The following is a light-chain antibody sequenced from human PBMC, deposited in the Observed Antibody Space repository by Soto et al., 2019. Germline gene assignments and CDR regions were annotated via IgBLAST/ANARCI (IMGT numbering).Light chain of an antibody. CDR2: SGS. V-gene: IGKV2-28*01. CDR3: IRTLPGVT. CDR1: HSLLVSNEYND. J-gene: IGKJ1*01. Sequence: VVTPSPLALPVTPAEPSSIFSMSIHSLLVSNEYNDLDWYLQKPGQSPHILLSSGSNRATRVSYRFSGSGTGTDFTLNVSGVEPVDVETYYRIRTLPGVTFGQGTKVDIK.